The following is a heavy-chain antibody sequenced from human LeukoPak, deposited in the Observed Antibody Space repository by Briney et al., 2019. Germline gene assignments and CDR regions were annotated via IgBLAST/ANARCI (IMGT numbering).Heavy chain of an antibody. CDR2: INHSGST. CDR3: ARGKIAVADDY. CDR1: GGSFSGYY. V-gene: IGHV4-34*01. Sequence: PSETLSLTCAVYGGSFSGYYWSWIRQPPGRGLEWIGEINHSGSTNYNPSLKSRVTISVDTSKNQSSLKLSSVTAADTAVYYCARGKIAVADDYWGQGTLVTVSS. J-gene: IGHJ4*02. D-gene: IGHD6-19*01.